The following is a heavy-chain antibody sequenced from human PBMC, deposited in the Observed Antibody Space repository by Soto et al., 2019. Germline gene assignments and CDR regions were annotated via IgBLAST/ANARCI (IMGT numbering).Heavy chain of an antibody. CDR3: ARDAGEIGYCSGGSCYPKPTYGMDV. CDR2: ISSSSSYI. V-gene: IGHV3-21*01. CDR1: GFTFSSYS. J-gene: IGHJ6*02. Sequence: GGSLRLSCAASGFTFSSYSMNWVRQAPGKGLEWVSSISSSSSYIYYADSVKGRFTISGDNAKNSLYLQMNSLRAEDTAVYYCARDAGEIGYCSGGSCYPKPTYGMDVWGQGTTVTVSS. D-gene: IGHD2-15*01.